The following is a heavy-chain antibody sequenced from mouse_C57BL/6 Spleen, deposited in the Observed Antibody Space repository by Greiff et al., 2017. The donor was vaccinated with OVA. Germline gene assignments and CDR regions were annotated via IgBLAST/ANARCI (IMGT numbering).Heavy chain of an antibody. J-gene: IGHJ4*01. V-gene: IGHV1-55*01. CDR3: ARRNYSNYGAMDY. D-gene: IGHD2-5*01. CDR1: GYTFTSYW. Sequence: QVQLKQPGAELVKPGASVKMSCKASGYTFTSYWITWVKQRPGQGLEWIGDIYPGSGSTNYNEKFKSKATLTVDTSSSTAYMQLSSLTSEDSAVYYCARRNYSNYGAMDYWGQGTSVTVSS. CDR2: IYPGSGST.